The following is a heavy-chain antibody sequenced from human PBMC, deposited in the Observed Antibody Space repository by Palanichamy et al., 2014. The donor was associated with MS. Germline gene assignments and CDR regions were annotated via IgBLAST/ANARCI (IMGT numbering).Heavy chain of an antibody. CDR2: IDNDGRST. CDR3: ARGGFNHGFDI. CDR1: GFTFNRYY. J-gene: IGHJ3*02. D-gene: IGHD1-14*01. Sequence: EVQLVESGGGLVQPGGSLRLSCAASGFTFNRYYIHWVCQAPGRGLVWVSRIDNDGRSTIYADSVKGRFTVSRDNAKNTLFLQMNSLTAEDTAVYYCARGGFNHGFDIWGQGTMVTVSS. V-gene: IGHV3-74*01.